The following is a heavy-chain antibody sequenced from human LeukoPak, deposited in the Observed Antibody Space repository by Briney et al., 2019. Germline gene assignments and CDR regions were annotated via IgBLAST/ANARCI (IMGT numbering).Heavy chain of an antibody. J-gene: IGHJ4*02. Sequence: TGGSLRLSCAASGFTFSSYSMNWVRQVPGKGLEWVSYISSSSSTIYYADSVKGRFTISRDNAKNSLYLQMNSLRAEDTAVYYCARGGTPVDYWGQGTLVTVSS. CDR3: ARGGTPVDY. V-gene: IGHV3-48*04. CDR1: GFTFSSYS. D-gene: IGHD3-16*01. CDR2: ISSSSSTI.